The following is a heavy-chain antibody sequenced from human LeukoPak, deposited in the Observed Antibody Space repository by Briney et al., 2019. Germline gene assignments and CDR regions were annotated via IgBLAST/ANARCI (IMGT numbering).Heavy chain of an antibody. D-gene: IGHD4-11*01. J-gene: IGHJ6*02. CDR1: GFTFSKHW. Sequence: GGSLRLSCAASGFTFSKHWMHWVRQVAGKGLLWFSRINSDGSSTSHADSVKGRFTISRDNAKNTLYLQMNGLRADDTAVHYCARATSYSNYGMDVWGQGTTVTVSS. CDR2: INSDGSST. V-gene: IGHV3-74*01. CDR3: ARATSYSNYGMDV.